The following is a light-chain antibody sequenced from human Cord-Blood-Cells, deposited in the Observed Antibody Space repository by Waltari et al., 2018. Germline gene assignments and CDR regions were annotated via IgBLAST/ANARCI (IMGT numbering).Light chain of an antibody. CDR3: QQYGSSPNT. CDR2: GAS. V-gene: IGKV3-20*01. J-gene: IGKJ2*01. Sequence: EIVLTQSPGTLSLSPGERATLSCRASQSVSSSYLAWYQQKPGQAPRLLIYGASSRATSIPDRFSGIGSGTDFTLTISRLEPEDFAVYYCQQYGSSPNTFGQGTKLEIK. CDR1: QSVSSSY.